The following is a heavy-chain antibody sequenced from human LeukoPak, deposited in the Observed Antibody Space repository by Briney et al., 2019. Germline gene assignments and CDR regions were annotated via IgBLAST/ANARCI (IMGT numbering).Heavy chain of an antibody. J-gene: IGHJ3*02. CDR1: GFTFRNYA. CDR3: ARAGDYVPAAGGDAFDI. Sequence: PGGSLRLSCAASGFTFRNYALHWVRQAPGKGLEWVAVISYDGIDKYYADSVKDRITISRDNAKNSLYLQMNSLRAEDTAVYYCARAGDYVPAAGGDAFDIWGQGTMVTVSS. V-gene: IGHV3-30-3*01. CDR2: ISYDGIDK. D-gene: IGHD2-2*01.